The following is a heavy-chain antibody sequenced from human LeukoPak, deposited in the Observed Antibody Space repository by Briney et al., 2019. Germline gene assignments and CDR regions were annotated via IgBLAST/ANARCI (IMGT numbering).Heavy chain of an antibody. CDR1: GYTFTGYY. CDR3: ARGQDDILTGHDY. J-gene: IGHJ4*02. V-gene: IGHV1-2*02. Sequence: ASVKVSCKASGYTFTGYYMHWVRQAPGQGLEWMGWINPNSGGTNYAQKFQGRVTMTRDTSISTAYMELSRLRSDDTAVYCCARGQDDILTGHDYWGQGTLVTVSS. D-gene: IGHD3-9*01. CDR2: INPNSGGT.